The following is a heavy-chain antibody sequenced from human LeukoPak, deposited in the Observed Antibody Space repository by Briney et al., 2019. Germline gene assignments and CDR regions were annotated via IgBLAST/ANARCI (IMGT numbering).Heavy chain of an antibody. D-gene: IGHD1-26*01. J-gene: IGHJ4*02. V-gene: IGHV1-2*02. Sequence: ASVKVSCKASGYTFTSYYVHWVRQAPGQGLEWMGWINANSGGTDSAQKFQGRVTMTRDTSISTAYMELSRLTSDDTAVYYCARGPPQNSGNCFFDYSGQGTLVTVSS. CDR1: GYTFTSYY. CDR2: INANSGGT. CDR3: ARGPPQNSGNCFFDY.